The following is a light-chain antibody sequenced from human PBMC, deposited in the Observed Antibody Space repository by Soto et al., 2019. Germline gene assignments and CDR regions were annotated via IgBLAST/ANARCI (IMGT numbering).Light chain of an antibody. CDR3: QQYGSSPST. Sequence: EIVLTQSPGTPSLSPGERATLSCRASQSVSSSYLAWYQQKPGQAPRLLIYDASSRATGIPDRFSGSGSGTDFTLTISRLEPEDFAVYYCQQYGSSPSTFGQGTKLEIK. V-gene: IGKV3-20*01. CDR1: QSVSSSY. CDR2: DAS. J-gene: IGKJ2*02.